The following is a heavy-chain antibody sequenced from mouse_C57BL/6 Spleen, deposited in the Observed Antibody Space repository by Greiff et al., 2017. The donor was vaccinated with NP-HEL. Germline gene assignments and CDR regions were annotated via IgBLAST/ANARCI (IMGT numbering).Heavy chain of an antibody. CDR1: GFTFSSYA. Sequence: DVMLVESGEGLVKPGGSLKLSCAASGFTFSSYAMSWVRQTPEKRLEWVAYISSGGDYIYYADTVKGRSTISRDNARNTLYLQMSSLKSEDTAMYYCTRDYDGSSPVAYWGQGTLVTVSA. CDR3: TRDYDGSSPVAY. J-gene: IGHJ3*01. V-gene: IGHV5-9-1*02. CDR2: ISSGGDYI. D-gene: IGHD1-1*01.